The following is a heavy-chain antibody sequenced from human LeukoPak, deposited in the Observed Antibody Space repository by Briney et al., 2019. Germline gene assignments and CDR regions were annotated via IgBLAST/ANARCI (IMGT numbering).Heavy chain of an antibody. CDR2: INHSGST. CDR1: GGSFSGYY. V-gene: IGHV4-34*01. CDR3: ARDSHSGYSSL. D-gene: IGHD6-13*01. J-gene: IGHJ4*02. Sequence: SETLSLTCAVYGGSFSGYYWSWIRQPPGKGLEWIGEINHSGSTNYNPSLKSRVTISVDTSKNQFSLKLSSVTAADTAVYYCARDSHSGYSSLWGQGTLVTVS.